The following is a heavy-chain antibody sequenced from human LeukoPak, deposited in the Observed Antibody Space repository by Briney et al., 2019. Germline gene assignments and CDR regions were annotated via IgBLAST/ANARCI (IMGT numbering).Heavy chain of an antibody. D-gene: IGHD3-10*01. CDR2: ISSSGGTI. Sequence: PGGSLRLSCAASGFTFSDYYMSWIRQAPGKGLEWVSYISSSGGTIYYADSVKGRFTISRDNAKNSLYLQMNSLRPEDTAVYYCARAITMVRGVTPNWFDPWGQGTLVTVSS. V-gene: IGHV3-11*01. CDR3: ARAITMVRGVTPNWFDP. CDR1: GFTFSDYY. J-gene: IGHJ5*02.